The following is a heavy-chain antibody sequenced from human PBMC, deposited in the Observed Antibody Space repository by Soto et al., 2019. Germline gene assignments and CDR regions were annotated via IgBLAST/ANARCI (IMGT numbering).Heavy chain of an antibody. CDR1: GFTFSSDS. V-gene: IGHV3-23*01. CDR3: AKVNIAVAGTLPVY. CDR2: ISGSGGST. J-gene: IGHJ4*02. Sequence: GGSLRLSCAASGFTFSSDSMSWVRQAPGKGLEWVSAISGSGGSTYYADSVKGRFTTSRDNSKNTLYLQMNSLRAEDTAVYYCAKVNIAVAGTLPVYWGQGTLVTVSS. D-gene: IGHD6-19*01.